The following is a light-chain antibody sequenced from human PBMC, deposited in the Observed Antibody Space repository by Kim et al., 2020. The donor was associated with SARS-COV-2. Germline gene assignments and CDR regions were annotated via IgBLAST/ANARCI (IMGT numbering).Light chain of an antibody. CDR1: NIARRT. V-gene: IGLV3-9*01. CDR3: QVWDSGVV. J-gene: IGLJ3*02. CDR2: RDR. Sequence: SYELTQPLSVAVALGQTATITCGGNNIARRTVHWYQQKPGQAPVLVIYRDRSRPSGIPERFSGSNSGNTATLTISRAQAGEEADYYGQVWDSGVVFGGGT.